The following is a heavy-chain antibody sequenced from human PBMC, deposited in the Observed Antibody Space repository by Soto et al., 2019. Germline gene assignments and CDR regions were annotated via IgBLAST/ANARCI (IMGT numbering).Heavy chain of an antibody. CDR3: AISYPPDYYDSSGYYFGGWFDL. CDR1: GYTFTGYY. D-gene: IGHD3-22*01. Sequence: ASVKVSCKASGYTFTGYYMHWVRQAPGQGLEWMGWINPNSGGTNYAQKFQGRVTMTRDTSISTAYMELSRLRFDDTAVYYCAISYPPDYYDSSGYYFGGWFDLCGQGTLVTVSS. V-gene: IGHV1-2*02. CDR2: INPNSGGT. J-gene: IGHJ5*02.